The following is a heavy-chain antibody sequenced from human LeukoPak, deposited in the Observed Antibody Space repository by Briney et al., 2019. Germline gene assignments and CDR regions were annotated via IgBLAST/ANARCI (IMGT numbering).Heavy chain of an antibody. Sequence: PSETLSLTCTVSGGSMGSMSSYSWSWIRQSPGKGLEWIGFISYSGSTNCNPSLKSRVTMSIDTSNNHFSLKVSSVTAADTAVYYCARGLRWNTDFWGQGTLVTVSS. CDR1: GGSMGSMSSYS. J-gene: IGHJ4*02. CDR2: ISYSGST. CDR3: ARGLRWNTDF. V-gene: IGHV4-61*03. D-gene: IGHD4-23*01.